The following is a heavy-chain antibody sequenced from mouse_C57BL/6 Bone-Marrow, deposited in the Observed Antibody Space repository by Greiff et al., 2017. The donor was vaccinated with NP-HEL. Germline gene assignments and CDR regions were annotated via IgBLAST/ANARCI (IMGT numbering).Heavy chain of an antibody. Sequence: VQLQQPGAELVMPGASVKLSCKASGYTFTSYWMHWVKQRPGQGLEWIGEIDPSDSYTNYNQKFKGKSTLTVDKSSSTAYMQLSSLTSEDSAVYYCANGYSFDYWGQGTTLTVSS. V-gene: IGHV1-69*01. CDR1: GYTFTSYW. CDR2: IDPSDSYT. CDR3: ANGYSFDY. D-gene: IGHD2-2*01. J-gene: IGHJ2*01.